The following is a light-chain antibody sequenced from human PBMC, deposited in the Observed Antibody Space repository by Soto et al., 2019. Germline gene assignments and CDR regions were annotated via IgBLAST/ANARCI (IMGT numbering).Light chain of an antibody. CDR2: GAS. CDR3: QQYDDWPWT. Sequence: EIVLTQSPGTLSLSPGERATLSCRASQTVSSSYLAWYQQKPGQAPRLLIYGASTRAADFPARFSGSGSGTEFILTISSLQSEDFAFYYCQQYDDWPWTFGQGTKVDI. V-gene: IGKV3-15*01. J-gene: IGKJ1*01. CDR1: QTVSSSY.